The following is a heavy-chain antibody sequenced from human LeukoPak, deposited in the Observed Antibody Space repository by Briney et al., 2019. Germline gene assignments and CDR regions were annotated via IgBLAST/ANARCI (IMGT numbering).Heavy chain of an antibody. CDR3: ARGRFPNWFDP. V-gene: IGHV5-51*01. D-gene: IGHD3-3*01. CDR2: IYPGDSDT. J-gene: IGHJ5*02. Sequence: GESLRISCKGSGYGFTTYWIGWVRQMPGKGLEWVGIIYPGDSDTRYRPSFQGQVTLSADKSISTAYLQWSSLKASDTAMYYCARGRFPNWFDPWGQGTLVTVSS. CDR1: GYGFTTYW.